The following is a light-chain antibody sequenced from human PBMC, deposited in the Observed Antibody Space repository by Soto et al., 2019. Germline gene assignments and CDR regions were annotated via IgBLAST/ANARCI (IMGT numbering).Light chain of an antibody. J-gene: IGKJ1*01. CDR2: GAS. V-gene: IGKV3-20*01. Sequence: EIVLTQSPGTLSLSPWERATLSCRASQSVSSSYLAWYQQKPGQAPRLLIYGASSRATGIPDRYSGSGSGTDSTLTITRLEPQDFAVYYCQQYGSSPWTFGQGTKVEI. CDR3: QQYGSSPWT. CDR1: QSVSSSY.